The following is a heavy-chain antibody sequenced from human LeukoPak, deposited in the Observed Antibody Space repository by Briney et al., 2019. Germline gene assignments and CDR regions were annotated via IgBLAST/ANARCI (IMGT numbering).Heavy chain of an antibody. J-gene: IGHJ5*02. V-gene: IGHV1-2*02. D-gene: IGHD6-19*01. CDR1: GYTFTGYY. CDR2: INPNSGGT. Sequence: ASVKVSCKASGYTFTGYYMHWVRQAPGQGLKWMGWINPNSGGTNYAQKLQGRVTMTTDTSTSTAYMELRSLRSDDTAVYYCARDSSGWYHWFDPWGQGTLVTVSS. CDR3: ARDSSGWYHWFDP.